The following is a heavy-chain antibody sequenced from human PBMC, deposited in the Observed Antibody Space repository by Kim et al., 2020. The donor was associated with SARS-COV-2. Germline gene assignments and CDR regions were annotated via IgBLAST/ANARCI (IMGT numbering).Heavy chain of an antibody. Sequence: ASVKVSCKASGYTFTSYGISWVRQAPGQGLEWMGWISAYNGNTNYAQKLQGRVTMTTDTSTSTAYMELRSLRSDDTAVYYCAFLVIPTDAFDIWGQGTMVTVSS. CDR1: GYTFTSYG. J-gene: IGHJ3*02. CDR3: AFLVIPTDAFDI. D-gene: IGHD3-22*01. CDR2: ISAYNGNT. V-gene: IGHV1-18*04.